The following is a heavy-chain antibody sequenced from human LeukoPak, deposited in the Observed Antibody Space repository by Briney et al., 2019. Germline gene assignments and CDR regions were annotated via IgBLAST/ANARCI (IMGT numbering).Heavy chain of an antibody. J-gene: IGHJ4*02. Sequence: PSETLSLTCAVYGGSFSGYYWSWIRQPPGKGLEWIGEINHSGSTNYNPSLKSRVTISVDTSKNQLSLKLSSVTAADTAVYYCASSGYYSPFDYWGQGTLVTVSS. D-gene: IGHD3-22*01. CDR2: INHSGST. V-gene: IGHV4-34*01. CDR1: GGSFSGYY. CDR3: ASSGYYSPFDY.